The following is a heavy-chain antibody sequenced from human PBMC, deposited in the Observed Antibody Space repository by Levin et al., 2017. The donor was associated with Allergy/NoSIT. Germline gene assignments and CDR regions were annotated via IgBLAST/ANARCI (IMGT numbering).Heavy chain of an antibody. CDR1: GGSIISSIYY. Sequence: SETLSLTCTVSGGSIISSIYYWGWIRQPPGKGLEWIGNIFYSGSTYYNPSLKSRVTISVDTSNNQFSLKLSSVTAADTAVYYCARPRARFGAYMDVWGKGTTVTVSS. V-gene: IGHV4-39*01. J-gene: IGHJ6*03. CDR3: ARPRARFGAYMDV. CDR2: IFYSGST. D-gene: IGHD3-16*01.